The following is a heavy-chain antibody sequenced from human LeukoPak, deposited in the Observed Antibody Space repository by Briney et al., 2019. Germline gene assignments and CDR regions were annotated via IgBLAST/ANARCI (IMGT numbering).Heavy chain of an antibody. D-gene: IGHD3-22*01. Sequence: GRSLRLSCAASGFTFDDYAMHWVRQAPGKGLEWVSGISWNSGSIGYADSVKGRFTISRDNAKNTLYLQMNSLRAEDTAVYYCARDQSGYSDYWGQGTLVTVSS. CDR1: GFTFDDYA. CDR2: ISWNSGSI. CDR3: ARDQSGYSDY. V-gene: IGHV3-9*01. J-gene: IGHJ4*02.